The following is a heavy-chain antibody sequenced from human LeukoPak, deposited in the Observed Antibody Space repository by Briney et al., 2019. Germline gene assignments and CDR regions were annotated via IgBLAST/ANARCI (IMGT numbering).Heavy chain of an antibody. Sequence: SETLSLTCAVYGGSFSGYYWSWIRQPPGKGLEWIGEINHSGSTNCNPSLKSRVTMSVDKSKNQFSLKLNSVTAADTAVYYCARDMEGGSFGPLYWGQGTLVTVSS. J-gene: IGHJ4*02. V-gene: IGHV4-34*01. CDR3: ARDMEGGSFGPLY. CDR1: GGSFSGYY. CDR2: INHSGST. D-gene: IGHD1-26*01.